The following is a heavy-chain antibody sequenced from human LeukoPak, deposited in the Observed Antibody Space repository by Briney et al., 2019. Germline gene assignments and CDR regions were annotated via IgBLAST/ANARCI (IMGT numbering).Heavy chain of an antibody. CDR3: ARQGAAGKYYYYYMDV. D-gene: IGHD6-13*01. CDR2: FYPDDSNT. J-gene: IGHJ6*03. V-gene: IGHV5-51*01. CDR1: GYNFPIYW. Sequence: GESLKISCQGSGYNFPIYWIGWVRQMPGQGLEWMGIFYPDDSNTIYGPSFQGRVTISANKSINTAYLEWSSLKASDTAIYYCARQGAAGKYYYYYMDVWGKGTTVTVSS.